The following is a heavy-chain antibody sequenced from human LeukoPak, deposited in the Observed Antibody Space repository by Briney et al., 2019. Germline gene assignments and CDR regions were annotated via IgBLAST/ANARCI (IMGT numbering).Heavy chain of an antibody. CDR2: IRYDGSNK. D-gene: IGHD6-13*01. Sequence: QPGGSLRLSCAASGFTFSSYGMHWVRQAPGKGLEWVAFIRYDGSNKYYADSVEGRFTISRDTSKNTLFLQMNSLRAEDTAVYYCARGQPGVAAAGNLDYWGQGTLVTVSS. CDR1: GFTFSSYG. V-gene: IGHV3-30*02. J-gene: IGHJ4*02. CDR3: ARGQPGVAAAGNLDY.